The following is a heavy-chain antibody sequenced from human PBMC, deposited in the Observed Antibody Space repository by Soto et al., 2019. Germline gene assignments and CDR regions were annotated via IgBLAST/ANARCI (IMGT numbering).Heavy chain of an antibody. CDR2: IGIGSSTK. CDR1: GFTFRNYG. D-gene: IGHD1-26*01. J-gene: IGHJ4*02. CDR3: ARERVGAPLFDY. V-gene: IGHV3-48*01. Sequence: PGGSLRLSCAASGFTFRNYGMNWVRQAPGKGLEWVSYIGIGSSTKYYADSVKGRFTISRDNAKNSLYLQMNSLRAEDTAVYYCARERVGAPLFDYWGQGTLVTVS.